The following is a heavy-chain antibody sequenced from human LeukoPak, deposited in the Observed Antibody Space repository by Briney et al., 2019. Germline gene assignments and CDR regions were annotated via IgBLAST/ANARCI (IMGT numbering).Heavy chain of an antibody. J-gene: IGHJ4*02. Sequence: TGGSLRLSCAASGFTFSSYGMHWVRQAPGKGLEWVAVIWYDGSNKYYADSVKGRFTISRDNSKNTLYLQMNSLRAEDTAVYYCAKAYCSSTSCPPHYWGQGTLVTVSS. CDR3: AKAYCSSTSCPPHY. D-gene: IGHD2-2*01. CDR1: GFTFSSYG. V-gene: IGHV3-30*02. CDR2: IWYDGSNK.